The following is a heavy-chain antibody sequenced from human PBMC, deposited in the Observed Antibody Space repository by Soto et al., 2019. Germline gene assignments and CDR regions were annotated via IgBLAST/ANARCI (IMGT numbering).Heavy chain of an antibody. Sequence: ASVKVSCKASGGTFSSYTISWVRQAPGQGLEWMGRIIPILGIANYAQKFQGRVTITADKSTSTAYMELSSLRSEDTAVFYCARLYWIGGRCYGTDYWGQGTLRTVSS. V-gene: IGHV1-69*02. CDR3: ARLYWIGGRCYGTDY. CDR1: GGTFSSYT. CDR2: IIPILGIA. J-gene: IGHJ4*02. D-gene: IGHD2-15*01.